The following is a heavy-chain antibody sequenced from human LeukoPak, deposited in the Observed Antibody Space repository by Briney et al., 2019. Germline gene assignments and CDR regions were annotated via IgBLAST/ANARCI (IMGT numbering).Heavy chain of an antibody. Sequence: PSETLSLTCTVSGDSITSSSYYWGWIRQPPGKGLEWIGSIYYSGSTYYNPSLKSRVTISVDTSKNQFSLKLSSVTAADTAVYYCARDADSYSSSWRNNWFDPWGQGTLVTVSS. CDR2: IYYSGST. CDR1: GDSITSSSYY. V-gene: IGHV4-39*07. D-gene: IGHD6-13*01. CDR3: ARDADSYSSSWRNNWFDP. J-gene: IGHJ5*02.